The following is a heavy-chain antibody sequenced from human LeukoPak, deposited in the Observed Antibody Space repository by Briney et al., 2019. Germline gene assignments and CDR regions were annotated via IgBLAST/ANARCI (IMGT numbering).Heavy chain of an antibody. CDR3: ARVNYDGSGYNFDY. CDR1: GGSSSSYY. J-gene: IGHJ4*02. D-gene: IGHD3-22*01. CDR2: IYYSGST. V-gene: IGHV4-59*01. Sequence: PSETLSLTCSVSGGSSSSYYWSWLRQPPGKGLEWIGYIYYSGSTNYNPSLKSRVTILVDTSKNQFSLKLSSVTAADTAVYYCARVNYDGSGYNFDYWGQGTLVTVSS.